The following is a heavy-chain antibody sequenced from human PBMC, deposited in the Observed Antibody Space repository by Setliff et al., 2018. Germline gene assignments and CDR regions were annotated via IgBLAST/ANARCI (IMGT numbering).Heavy chain of an antibody. CDR1: GYTLTELS. CDR3: ATQPLQWELLGFDY. CDR2: IIPIFGTA. J-gene: IGHJ4*02. D-gene: IGHD1-26*01. Sequence: GASVKVSCKVSGYTLTELSRHWVRQAPGKGLEWMGGIIPIFGTANYAQKFQGRVTITADESTSTAYMELSSLRSEDTAVYYCATQPLQWELLGFDYWGQGSLVTSPQ. V-gene: IGHV1-69*13.